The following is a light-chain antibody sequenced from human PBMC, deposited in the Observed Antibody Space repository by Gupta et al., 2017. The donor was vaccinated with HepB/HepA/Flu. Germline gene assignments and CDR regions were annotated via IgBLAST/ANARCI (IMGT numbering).Light chain of an antibody. J-gene: IGLJ2*01. CDR3: SSYISSQSLVV. V-gene: IGLV2-14*03. CDR2: DVS. Sequence: VSGSPGQSITISCTGTSSDVGASDCVSWYQQHPGKAPKLIIYDVSHRPPGFSYRFSASKFGSTASLTISGLQPEEEATYYCSSYISSQSLVVFGEGTKVTVL. CDR1: SSDVGASDC.